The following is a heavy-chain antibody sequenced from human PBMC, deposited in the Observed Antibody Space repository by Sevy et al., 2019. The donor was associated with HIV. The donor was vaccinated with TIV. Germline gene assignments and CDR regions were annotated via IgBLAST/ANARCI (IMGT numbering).Heavy chain of an antibody. V-gene: IGHV1-18*04. D-gene: IGHD2-2*02. J-gene: IGHJ5*02. CDR3: ARDADCSSTSCYTRWFDP. CDR2: ISAYNGNT. Sequence: ASVKVSCKASGYTFTSYGISWVRQAPGQGLEWMGWISAYNGNTNYAQTLQGRVTMTTDTSTSTAYMELRSLRSDDTAVYYCARDADCSSTSCYTRWFDPWGQGTLVTVSS. CDR1: GYTFTSYG.